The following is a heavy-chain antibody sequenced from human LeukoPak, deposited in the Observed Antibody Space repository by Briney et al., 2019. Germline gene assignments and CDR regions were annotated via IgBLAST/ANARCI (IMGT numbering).Heavy chain of an antibody. D-gene: IGHD3-10*01. CDR2: ISNDGNNK. J-gene: IGHJ4*02. Sequence: PGGSLRLSCAASGFGFNSYPMHWVRQAPGKGLEWVAVISNDGNNKYYADSVKGRFIISRDNFNNTLSLQMNGLRVEDTAVYYCARPDDSESFYRANHYWGRGTLVTVS. CDR1: GFGFNSYP. V-gene: IGHV3-30*04. CDR3: ARPDDSESFYRANHY.